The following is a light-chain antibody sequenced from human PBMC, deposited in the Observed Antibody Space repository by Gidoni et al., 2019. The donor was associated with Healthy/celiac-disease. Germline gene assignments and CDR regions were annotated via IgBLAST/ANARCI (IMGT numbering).Light chain of an antibody. CDR1: QSVLYSPNNKNY. CDR3: QQYYSTPPWT. J-gene: IGKJ1*01. V-gene: IGKV4-1*01. CDR2: WAS. Sequence: IVMTQPPASLAVSLGERATINCKSSQSVLYSPNNKNYLAWYQQKPGQPPKLLMYWASTRDSGVPDRFSSGGSGTDFTLTISSLQAEDVAVYYCQQYYSTPPWTFGQGTKVEIK.